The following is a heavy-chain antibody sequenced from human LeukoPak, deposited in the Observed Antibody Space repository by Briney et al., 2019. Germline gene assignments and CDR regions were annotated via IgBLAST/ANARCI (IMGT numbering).Heavy chain of an antibody. D-gene: IGHD6-6*01. CDR3: ARGQLAFFDY. V-gene: IGHV4-38-2*02. J-gene: IGHJ4*02. CDR2: IYHSGST. CDR1: GYSISSGYY. Sequence: SETLSLTCTVSGYSISSGYYWGWIRQPPGKGLEWIGYIYHSGSTYYNPSLKSRVTISVDRSKNQFSLKLSSVTAADTAVYYCARGQLAFFDYWGQGTLVTVSS.